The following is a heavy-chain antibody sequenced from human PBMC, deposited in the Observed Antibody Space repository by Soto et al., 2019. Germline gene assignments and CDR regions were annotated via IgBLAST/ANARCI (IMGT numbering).Heavy chain of an antibody. CDR3: ARGKELLYY. J-gene: IGHJ4*02. Sequence: SETLSLTCTVSGGSISSYYWSWIRQPPGKGLEWIGYIYYSGSTNYNPSLKSRVTISVDTSKNQFSLKLSSVTAADTAVYYCARGKELLYYWGQGTLVTVSS. D-gene: IGHD1-26*01. V-gene: IGHV4-59*01. CDR1: GGSISSYY. CDR2: IYYSGST.